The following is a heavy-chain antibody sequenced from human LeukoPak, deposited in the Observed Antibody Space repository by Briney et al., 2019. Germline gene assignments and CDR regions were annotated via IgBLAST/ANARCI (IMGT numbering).Heavy chain of an antibody. CDR1: GGTFSSYA. J-gene: IGHJ6*02. D-gene: IGHD2-2*01. Sequence: SVKVSCKASGGTFSSYAISWVRQAPGQGLEWMGGIIPIFGTANYAQKFQGRVTITADESTSTAYMELSSLRSEDTAVYYCARQKVVVVPAAYYYYYYGMDVWGQGTTVTVSS. CDR2: IIPIFGTA. V-gene: IGHV1-69*13. CDR3: ARQKVVVVPAAYYYYYYGMDV.